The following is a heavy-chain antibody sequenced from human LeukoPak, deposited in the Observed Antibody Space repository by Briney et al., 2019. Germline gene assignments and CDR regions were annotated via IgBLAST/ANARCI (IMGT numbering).Heavy chain of an antibody. Sequence: GSLRLSCAASGFTFSSYAMHWARQAPGKGLEWVAVISYDGSNKYYADSVKGRFTISRDNSKNTLYLQMNSLRAEDTAVYYCARFTYYDSSGSPGYWGQGTLVTVSS. J-gene: IGHJ4*02. V-gene: IGHV3-30-3*01. CDR1: GFTFSSYA. CDR2: ISYDGSNK. D-gene: IGHD3-22*01. CDR3: ARFTYYDSSGSPGY.